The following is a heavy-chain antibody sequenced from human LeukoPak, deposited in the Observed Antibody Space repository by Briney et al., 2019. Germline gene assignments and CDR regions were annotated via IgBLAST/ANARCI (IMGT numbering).Heavy chain of an antibody. D-gene: IGHD3-3*01. Sequence: GASVKVSCKASGGTFSSHAISWVRQAPGQGLEWMGRIIPILGIANYAQKFQGRVTITADKSTSTAYMELSSLRSEDTAVYYCARGTGIFGVVIYYYGMDVWGQGTTVTVSS. CDR3: ARGTGIFGVVIYYYGMDV. CDR1: GGTFSSHA. J-gene: IGHJ6*02. CDR2: IIPILGIA. V-gene: IGHV1-69*04.